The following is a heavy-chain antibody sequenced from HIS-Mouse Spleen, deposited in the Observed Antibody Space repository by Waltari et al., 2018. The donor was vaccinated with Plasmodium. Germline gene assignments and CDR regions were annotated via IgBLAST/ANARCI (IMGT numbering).Heavy chain of an antibody. CDR1: GFTFSRYW. D-gene: IGHD6-13*01. CDR3: ARTIAAAGTGDAFDM. Sequence: EVQLVESGGGLVQPGGSLRLSCAASGFTFSRYWMPWVRQAPGKGLVWVSRINSDGSSTRYADSVKGRFTISRDNAKNTLYLQMNSLRAEDTAVYYCARTIAAAGTGDAFDMWGQGTMVTVSS. CDR2: INSDGSST. V-gene: IGHV3-74*01. J-gene: IGHJ3*02.